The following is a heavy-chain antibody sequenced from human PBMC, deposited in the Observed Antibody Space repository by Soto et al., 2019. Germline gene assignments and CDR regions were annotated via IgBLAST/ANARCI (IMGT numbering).Heavy chain of an antibody. J-gene: IGHJ5*02. V-gene: IGHV1-8*01. Sequence: QVQLVQSGAEVKKPGASVKVSCKASGYTFTSYDINWVRQATGQGLEWMGWMNPNSGNTGYAQKFQGRVTRTRNTSISTAYMELSSLRSEDTAVYYCARVEGDCSSSSCYSGGWFDPWGQGTLVTVSS. CDR2: MNPNSGNT. CDR1: GYTFTSYD. D-gene: IGHD2-2*01. CDR3: ARVEGDCSSSSCYSGGWFDP.